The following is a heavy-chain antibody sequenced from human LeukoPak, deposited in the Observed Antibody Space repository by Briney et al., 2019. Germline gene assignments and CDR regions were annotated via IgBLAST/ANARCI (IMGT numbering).Heavy chain of an antibody. J-gene: IGHJ4*02. CDR2: INNGDGDT. D-gene: IGHD3-10*01. CDR3: ARSGLATCHY. V-gene: IGHV3-23*01. Sequence: QAGGSLRLSCQASGFSFSSYAMSWVRQAPGKGLEWVSSINNGDGDTFFADSVKGRFTISRDDSRSMVYLQMNSLSAEDTAVYYCARSGLATCHYWGQGTLVTVSS. CDR1: GFSFSSYA.